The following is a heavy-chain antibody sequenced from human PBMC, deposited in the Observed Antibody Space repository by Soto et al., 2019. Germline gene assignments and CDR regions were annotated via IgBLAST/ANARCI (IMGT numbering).Heavy chain of an antibody. CDR3: ATARVPGSSSPEGLDY. J-gene: IGHJ4*02. Sequence: QVQLVQSGAEVKKPGASVKVSCKASGYTFTGYYMHWVRQAPGQGLEWMGWINPNSGATNSAQKFQGRVTMTRDTSISAAYMGLSRLRSDDTAVYYCATARVPGSSSPEGLDYWGQGTLVTVSS. CDR1: GYTFTGYY. CDR2: INPNSGAT. V-gene: IGHV1-2*02. D-gene: IGHD6-6*01.